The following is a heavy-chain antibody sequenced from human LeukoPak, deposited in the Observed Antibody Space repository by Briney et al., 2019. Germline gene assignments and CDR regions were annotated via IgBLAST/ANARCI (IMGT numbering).Heavy chain of an antibody. D-gene: IGHD1-26*01. J-gene: IGHJ4*02. CDR3: ARDQMAATGFDY. CDR2: IYHSGST. V-gene: IGHV4-38-2*02. CDR1: DYSISSGYY. Sequence: SETLSLTCAVSDYSISSGYYRGWIRQPPGKGLEWIGSIYHSGSTYYNPSLKSRVTISVDTSKNQFSLKLSSVTAADTAVYYCARDQMAATGFDYWGQGTLVTVSS.